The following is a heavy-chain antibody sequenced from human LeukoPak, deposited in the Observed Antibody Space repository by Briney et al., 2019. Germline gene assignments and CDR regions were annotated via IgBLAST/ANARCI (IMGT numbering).Heavy chain of an antibody. D-gene: IGHD6-13*01. CDR1: GFTCSSYA. Sequence: GGSLRLSCAASGFTCSSYAMSWVRQAPGKGLEWVANIKQDGSEKYYVDSVKGRFTISRDNAKNSLYLQMNSLRAEDTAVYYCARDEDSSSWHPSDAFDIWGQGTMVTVSS. V-gene: IGHV3-7*01. CDR2: IKQDGSEK. CDR3: ARDEDSSSWHPSDAFDI. J-gene: IGHJ3*02.